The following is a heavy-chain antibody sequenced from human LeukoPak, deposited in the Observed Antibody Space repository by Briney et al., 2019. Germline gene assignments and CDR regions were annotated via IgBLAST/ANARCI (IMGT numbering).Heavy chain of an antibody. Sequence: SETLSLTCTVSGGSISSYYWSWIRQPPGKGLEWIGYIYYSGSTNYNPSLKSRVTISVDTSKNQFSLKLSSVTAADTAVYYCARLRLPTYYYDSSGYYIDYWGQGTLVTVSS. CDR3: ARLRLPTYYYDSSGYYIDY. CDR1: GGSISSYY. D-gene: IGHD3-22*01. V-gene: IGHV4-59*08. J-gene: IGHJ4*02. CDR2: IYYSGST.